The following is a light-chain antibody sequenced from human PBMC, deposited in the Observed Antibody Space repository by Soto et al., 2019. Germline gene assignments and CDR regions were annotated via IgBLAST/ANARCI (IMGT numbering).Light chain of an antibody. CDR1: QSVSNT. J-gene: IGKJ4*01. V-gene: IGKV3-15*01. CDR2: GAS. CDR3: HQYNNWPLT. Sequence: EIVMTQSPATLSVSTGERATLPCRASQSVSNTLAWYQQKPGQAPSLLMYGASTRATGIPARFSGSGSGTEFTLTISSLQSEDFVVYYCHQYNNWPLTFGGGTKVEIK.